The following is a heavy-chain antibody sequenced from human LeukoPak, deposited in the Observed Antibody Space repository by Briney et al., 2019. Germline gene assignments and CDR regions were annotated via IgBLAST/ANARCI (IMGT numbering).Heavy chain of an antibody. J-gene: IGHJ5*02. D-gene: IGHD5-18*01. CDR2: ICYSVST. CDR1: GGSIGNYS. Sequence: PSETLSLTCTVSGGSIGNYSWSWIRQPPGKGLEWIGYICYSVSTDYNPSLKSRVTISVDTSKNQFSLKLSSVTAADTAVYYCARVLRGYSYGFIIDPWGQGTLVTVSS. CDR3: ARVLRGYSYGFIIDP. V-gene: IGHV4-59*01.